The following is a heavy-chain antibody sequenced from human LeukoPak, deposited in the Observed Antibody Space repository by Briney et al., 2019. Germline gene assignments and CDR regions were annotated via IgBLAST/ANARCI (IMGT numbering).Heavy chain of an antibody. Sequence: GGSLRLSCAASRSTFSSYSMNWVRQAPGKGLEWVSSISSSSSYIYYADSVKGRFTISRDNAKNSLYLQMNSLRAEDTAVYYCARDFVVGYYYGMDVWGQGTTVTVSS. J-gene: IGHJ6*02. CDR3: ARDFVVGYYYGMDV. CDR1: RSTFSSYS. D-gene: IGHD2-21*01. V-gene: IGHV3-21*01. CDR2: ISSSSSYI.